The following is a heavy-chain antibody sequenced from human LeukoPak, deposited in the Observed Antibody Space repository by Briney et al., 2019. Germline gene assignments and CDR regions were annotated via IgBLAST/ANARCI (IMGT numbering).Heavy chain of an antibody. CDR2: INPDGGVT. CDR1: GYSFIDFY. CDR3: ARGPNHYYYMDF. Sequence: ASVKVSCKASGYSFIDFYIHWVRQAPGQGLEWMGWINPDGGVTKSAQNFQGRVTMTRDKSINTVYMELSGLTSDDTALYYCARGPNHYYYMDFWGQGTTVTVSS. J-gene: IGHJ6*03. V-gene: IGHV1-2*02. D-gene: IGHD2-8*01.